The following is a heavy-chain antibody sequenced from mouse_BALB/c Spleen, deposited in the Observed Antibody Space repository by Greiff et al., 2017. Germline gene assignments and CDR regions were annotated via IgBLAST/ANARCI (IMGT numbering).Heavy chain of an antibody. V-gene: IGHV5-6-4*01. D-gene: IGHD3-2*02. Sequence: EVKVVESGGGLVQPGGSLKLSCAASGFPFSSYTMSWVRQTPETRLEWVATLSSGGSYTYYPDSVKGRFTISRDNAKNTQYLQMSSLKSEDTAMYYCTRDQGRTPDYWGQGTTLTVSS. CDR3: TRDQGRTPDY. J-gene: IGHJ2*01. CDR2: LSSGGSYT. CDR1: GFPFSSYT.